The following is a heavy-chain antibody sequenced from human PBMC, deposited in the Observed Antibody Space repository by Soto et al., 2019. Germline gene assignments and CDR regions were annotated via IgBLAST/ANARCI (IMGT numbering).Heavy chain of an antibody. V-gene: IGHV3-21*01. CDR1: GFTFTNHS. CDR2: ISSSSTYI. D-gene: IGHD6-13*01. CDR3: ARSRMAASGTRAFDI. J-gene: IGHJ3*02. Sequence: GGSLRLSCAASGFTFTNHSMNWVRQAPGKGLEWVSSISSSSTYIFYGDSVQGRFIVSRDNAKKSLFLQMNSLRAEDTAVYYCARSRMAASGTRAFDIWGQGTMVTVSS.